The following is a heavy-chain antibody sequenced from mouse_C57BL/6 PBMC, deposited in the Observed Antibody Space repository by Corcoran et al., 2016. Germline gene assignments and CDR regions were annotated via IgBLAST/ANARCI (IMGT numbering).Heavy chain of an antibody. Sequence: QIQLVQSGPELKKPGETVKISCKASGYTFTTYGMSWVKQAPGKGLKWMGWINTYSGVPTYADDFKGRFAFSLETSASTAYLQINNLKNEDTATYFCARSPCDYWGQGTTLTVSS. J-gene: IGHJ2*01. CDR1: GYTFTTYG. CDR2: INTYSGVP. CDR3: ARSPCDY. V-gene: IGHV9-3*01.